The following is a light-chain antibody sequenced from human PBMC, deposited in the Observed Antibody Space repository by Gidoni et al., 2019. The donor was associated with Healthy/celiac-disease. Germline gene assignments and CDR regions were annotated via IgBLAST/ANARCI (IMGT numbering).Light chain of an antibody. Sequence: SSELTQDPAVSVALGQRVRIPCQGDSLRSYYASWYQQKPGQAPVLVLCGKNNRPSGIPDRFSGSSSGNTASLTITGAQAEDEADYYCNSRDSSGNHWVFGGGIKLXV. V-gene: IGLV3-19*01. CDR2: GKN. J-gene: IGLJ3*02. CDR3: NSRDSSGNHWV. CDR1: SLRSYY.